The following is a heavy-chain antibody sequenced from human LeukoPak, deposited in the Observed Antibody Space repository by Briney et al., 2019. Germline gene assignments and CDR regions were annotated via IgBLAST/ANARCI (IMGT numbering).Heavy chain of an antibody. CDR2: INAGNGNT. V-gene: IGHV1-3*01. Sequence: ASVKVSCKASGYTFTNYAMHWVRQAPGQRLEWMGWINAGNGNTKYSQKFQGRVTITRDTSASTAYMELSSLRSEDTAVYYCARDTDGSGSYYGYYYGMDVWGQGTTVTVSS. D-gene: IGHD3-10*01. J-gene: IGHJ6*02. CDR1: GYTFTNYA. CDR3: ARDTDGSGSYYGYYYGMDV.